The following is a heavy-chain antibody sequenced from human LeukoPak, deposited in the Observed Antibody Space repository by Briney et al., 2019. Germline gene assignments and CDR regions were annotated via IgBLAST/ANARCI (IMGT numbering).Heavy chain of an antibody. CDR1: GFTFSSYW. Sequence: GGSLRLSCAASGFTFSSYWMHWVRQAPGKGLVWVSRINSDGSSTNYADSVKGRFTISRDSAKNSLYLQMNSLRAEDTAVYYCARFRTWGDKAFDYWGQGTLVTVSS. V-gene: IGHV3-74*01. CDR2: INSDGSST. J-gene: IGHJ4*02. CDR3: ARFRTWGDKAFDY. D-gene: IGHD2-21*02.